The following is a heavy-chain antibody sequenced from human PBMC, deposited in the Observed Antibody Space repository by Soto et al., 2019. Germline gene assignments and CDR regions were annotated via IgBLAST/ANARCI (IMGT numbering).Heavy chain of an antibody. J-gene: IGHJ4*02. CDR1: GYTFTGYH. D-gene: IGHD1-26*01. CDR3: ARDQYSGSFLY. Sequence: QVHLEQSGAEVKKAGASVKVSCKASGYTFTGYHMHWVRQAPGQGVEWMGWIIPSSGSTNYAQKFQGRVTMTRDTSITTAYMELSRLTSDDTAVYYCARDQYSGSFLYWGQGTLVTVPS. V-gene: IGHV1-2*02. CDR2: IIPSSGST.